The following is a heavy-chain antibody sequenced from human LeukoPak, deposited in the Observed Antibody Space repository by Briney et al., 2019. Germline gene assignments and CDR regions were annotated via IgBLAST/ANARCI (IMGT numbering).Heavy chain of an antibody. CDR1: GFTFSSYA. CDR3: ARGYCSGGSCYDGGVFDY. Sequence: PGGSLRLSCAASGFTFSSYAMSWVRQAPGKGLEWVSAISGSGGSTYYADSVKGRFTISRDNSKNTLYLQMNSLRAEDTAVYYCARGYCSGGSCYDGGVFDYWGQGTLVTVSS. D-gene: IGHD2-15*01. J-gene: IGHJ4*02. V-gene: IGHV3-23*01. CDR2: ISGSGGST.